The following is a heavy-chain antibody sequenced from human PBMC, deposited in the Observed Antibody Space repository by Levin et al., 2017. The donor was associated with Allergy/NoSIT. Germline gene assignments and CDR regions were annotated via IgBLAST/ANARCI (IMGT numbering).Heavy chain of an antibody. CDR3: AKDWMASGSYCDY. CDR2: ISYDGSNK. V-gene: IGHV3-30*18. J-gene: IGHJ4*02. D-gene: IGHD1-26*01. Sequence: PGGSLRLSCAASGFTFSSYGMHWVRQAPGKGLEWVAVISYDGSNKYYADSVKGRFTISRDNSKNTLYLQMNSLRAEDTAVYYCAKDWMASGSYCDYWGQGTLVTVSS. CDR1: GFTFSSYG.